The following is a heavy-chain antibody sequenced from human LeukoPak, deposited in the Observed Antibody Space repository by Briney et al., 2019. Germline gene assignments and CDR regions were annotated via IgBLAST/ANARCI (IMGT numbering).Heavy chain of an antibody. Sequence: GGSLRPSCAAAGFNFSSFVMHWVRQAPGKGLEWVAVIWYDGSNKYYADSVKGRFTISRDNSKNTLYLQMNSLRAEDTAVYYFARGVPTLHVFDGWGEGTMVTVSS. CDR3: ARGVPTLHVFDG. V-gene: IGHV3-33*01. J-gene: IGHJ3*01. CDR2: IWYDGSNK. CDR1: GFNFSSFV. D-gene: IGHD2-15*01.